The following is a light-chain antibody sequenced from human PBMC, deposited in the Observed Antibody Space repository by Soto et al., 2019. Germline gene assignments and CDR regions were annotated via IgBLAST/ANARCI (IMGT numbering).Light chain of an antibody. J-gene: IGKJ2*01. Sequence: DIQMTQSPASLAASVGDRVTISCRASHSINTYLYWYQQTPGKAPRLLIYSASTLQSGVPSRFSGSGSGTDFTLTITNLQPEDFATYSCQQSSRTPYTFGQGTKVAIK. CDR2: SAS. CDR3: QQSSRTPYT. V-gene: IGKV1-39*01. CDR1: HSINTY.